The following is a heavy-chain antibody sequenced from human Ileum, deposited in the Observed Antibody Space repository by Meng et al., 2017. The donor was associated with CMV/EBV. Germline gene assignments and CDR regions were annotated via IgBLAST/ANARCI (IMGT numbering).Heavy chain of an antibody. V-gene: IGHV3-23*03. J-gene: IGHJ4*02. CDR2: IYGGSTGK. CDR3: AKDKTPDGLFNFAF. Sequence: GESLKISCSASGFTFSTYSMNWVRQAPGKGLEWVSIIYGGSTGKYYADSVKGRFSISRDDSKNTVYLQMNGVRADDTAVYYCAKDKTPDGLFNFAFWGQGNQVNVSS. D-gene: IGHD1-14*01. CDR1: GFTFSTYS.